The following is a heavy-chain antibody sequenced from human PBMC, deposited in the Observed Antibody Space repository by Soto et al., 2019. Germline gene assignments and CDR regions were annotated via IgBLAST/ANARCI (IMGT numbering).Heavy chain of an antibody. V-gene: IGHV4-31*03. CDR2: IYYSGST. CDR3: AREKYCSGGSCFPWFDP. D-gene: IGHD2-15*01. CDR1: GGSISSGGYY. Sequence: SETLSLTCTVSGGSISSGGYYWSWIRQHPGKGLEWIGYIYYSGSTYYNPSLKSRVTISVDTSKNQFSLKLSSVTAADTAVYYCAREKYCSGGSCFPWFDPWGQGTLVTVSS. J-gene: IGHJ5*02.